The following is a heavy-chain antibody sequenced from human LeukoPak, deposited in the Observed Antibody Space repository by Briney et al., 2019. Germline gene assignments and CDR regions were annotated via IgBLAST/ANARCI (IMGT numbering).Heavy chain of an antibody. CDR2: ISGSGGST. V-gene: IGHV3-23*01. D-gene: IGHD1-26*01. J-gene: IGHJ6*03. CDR1: GFSFSSSA. CDR3: AKGRGWEASYYYYYMDV. Sequence: RGSLRLSCAASGFSFSSSAMFWVRQAPGKGLEWVSTISGSGGSTYYADSVKGRFTISRDNSKNTLYLQMNSLRAEDTAVYYCAKGRGWEASYYYYYMDVWGKGTTVTISS.